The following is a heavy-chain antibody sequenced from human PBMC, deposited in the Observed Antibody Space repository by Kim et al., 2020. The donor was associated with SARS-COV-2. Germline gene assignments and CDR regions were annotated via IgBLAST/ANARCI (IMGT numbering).Heavy chain of an antibody. J-gene: IGHJ4*02. V-gene: IGHV4-39*01. Sequence: SDTLSLTCTVSGDSISDSYYWGWIRQPPGKGLEWIGSIHYTGSTYYNPSLKSRVTISVDMSNNQFSLNLRSVTAADTAVYYCARLGGSGYDSELDYWGQGNLVTVSS. CDR1: GDSISDSYY. CDR2: IHYTGST. CDR3: ARLGGSGYDSELDY. D-gene: IGHD5-12*01.